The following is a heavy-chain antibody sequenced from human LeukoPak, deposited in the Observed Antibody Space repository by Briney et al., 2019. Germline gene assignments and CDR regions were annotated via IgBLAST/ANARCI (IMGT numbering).Heavy chain of an antibody. V-gene: IGHV1-69*13. CDR1: GGTFSSYA. D-gene: IGHD7-27*01. CDR3: AREGAGEWAFDI. Sequence: SVKVSCKASGGTFSSYAISWVRQAPGQGLEWMGGTIPIFGTANYAQKFQGRVTITADESTSTAYMELSSLRSEDTAVYYCAREGAGEWAFDIWGQGTMVTVSS. CDR2: TIPIFGTA. J-gene: IGHJ3*02.